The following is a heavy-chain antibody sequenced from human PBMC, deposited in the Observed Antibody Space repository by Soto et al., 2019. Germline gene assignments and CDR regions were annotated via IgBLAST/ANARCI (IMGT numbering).Heavy chain of an antibody. CDR3: AKTLGAMAIFYYYGMDV. CDR2: ISHDGSNT. CDR1: GFTFSSYG. J-gene: IGHJ6*02. D-gene: IGHD3-16*01. V-gene: IGHV3-30*18. Sequence: QVQLVESGGGVVQPGRSLRLSCAASGFTFSSYGMHWVRQAPGKGLEWVTVISHDGSNTYYADSVKGRFTISRDNSKNSRYLQMSTLSVEDTAVYYCAKTLGAMAIFYYYGMDVWGQGTTVTVSS.